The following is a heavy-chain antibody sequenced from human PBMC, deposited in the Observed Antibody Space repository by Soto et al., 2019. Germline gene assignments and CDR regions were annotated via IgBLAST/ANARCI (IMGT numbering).Heavy chain of an antibody. V-gene: IGHV4-59*01. J-gene: IGHJ4*02. CDR2: IYYSGST. CDR1: GGSISSYY. Sequence: SETLSLTCTVSGGSISSYYWSWIRQPPGKGLEWIGYIYYSGSTNYNPSLKSRVTILVDTSKNQFSLKLSSVTAADAAVYYCARNVGWVGATREDYFDFWGQGTLVTVSS. CDR3: ARNVGWVGATREDYFDF. D-gene: IGHD1-26*01.